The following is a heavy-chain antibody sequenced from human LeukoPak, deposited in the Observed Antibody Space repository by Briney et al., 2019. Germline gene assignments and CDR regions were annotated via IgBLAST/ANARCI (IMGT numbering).Heavy chain of an antibody. CDR1: GFTFSSYX. D-gene: IGHD3-22*01. CDR2: XXXXXXYI. Sequence: PGGSLRLSCAASGFTFSSYXMNWVRQAPGKXXXXXXXXXXXXXYIYYADSVKGRFTISRDNAKNSLYLQMNSLRAEDTAVYYCARGRAYYCDSSGYYAAEGDYWGQGTLVTVSS. J-gene: IGHJ4*02. V-gene: IGHV3-21*01. CDR3: ARGRAYYCDSSGYYAAEGDY.